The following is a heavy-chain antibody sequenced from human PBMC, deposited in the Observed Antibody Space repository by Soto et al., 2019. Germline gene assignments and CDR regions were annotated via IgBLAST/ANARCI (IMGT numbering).Heavy chain of an antibody. Sequence: SETLSLTCAVYGGSFSGYYWSWIRQPPGKGLEWIGEINHSGSTNYNPSLKSRVTISVDTSKNQFSLKLSSVTAADTAVYYCVGSSGYYTYYFDYWGQGTPVTVSS. J-gene: IGHJ4*02. V-gene: IGHV4-34*01. CDR1: GGSFSGYY. CDR2: INHSGST. D-gene: IGHD3-22*01. CDR3: VGSSGYYTYYFDY.